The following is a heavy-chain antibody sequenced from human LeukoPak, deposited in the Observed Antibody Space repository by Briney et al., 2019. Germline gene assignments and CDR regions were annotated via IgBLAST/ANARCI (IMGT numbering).Heavy chain of an antibody. CDR1: GFTFSSYG. J-gene: IGHJ4*02. V-gene: IGHV3-30*18. CDR3: AKSAMVRGVIDAYFDY. Sequence: PGGSLRLSCAASGFTFSSYGMHWVRQAPGKGLERVAVISYDGSNKYYADSAKGRFTISRDNSKNTLYLQMNSLRAEDTAVRYCAKSAMVRGVIDAYFDYWGQGTLVTVSS. D-gene: IGHD3-10*01. CDR2: ISYDGSNK.